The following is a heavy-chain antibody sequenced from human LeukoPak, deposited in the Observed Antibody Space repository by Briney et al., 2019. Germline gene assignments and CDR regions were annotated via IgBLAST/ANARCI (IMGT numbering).Heavy chain of an antibody. CDR2: ISSSSSYI. CDR3: AREVSDSYYYYYYMDV. D-gene: IGHD2-21*01. CDR1: GFTFSSYS. V-gene: IGHV3-21*01. Sequence: PGGSLRLFCAASGFTFSSYSMNWVRQAPGKGLEWVSSISSSSSYIYYADSVKGRFTISRDNAKNSLYLQMNSLRAEDTAVYYCAREVSDSYYYYYYMDVWGKGTTVTVSS. J-gene: IGHJ6*03.